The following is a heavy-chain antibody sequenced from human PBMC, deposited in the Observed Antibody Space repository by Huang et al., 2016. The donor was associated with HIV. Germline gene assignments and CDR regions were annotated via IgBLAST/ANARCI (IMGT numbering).Heavy chain of an antibody. CDR3: VRLSWGSSRCDYQYYRMDV. Sequence: EVQLVQSGAEVKKPGESLKISCKDSGHIFSRFWIGWVLQMHGKGLELTGIIYPGASDTRFTPSFQGQVTFSPAKPNRTAYMQWSKLKASDTAMYYFVRLSWGSSRCDYQYYRMDVWGQGTTVTVSS. D-gene: IGHD6-19*01. V-gene: IGHV5-51*04. J-gene: IGHJ6*02. CDR1: GHIFSRFW. CDR2: IYPGASDT.